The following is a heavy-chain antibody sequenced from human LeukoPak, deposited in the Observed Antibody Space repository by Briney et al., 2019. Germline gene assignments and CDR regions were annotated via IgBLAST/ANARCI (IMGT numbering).Heavy chain of an antibody. V-gene: IGHV4-34*01. CDR3: ARVGLDWGSIDY. Sequence: SETLSLTCTVSGGSISSYYWSWIRQPPGKGLEWIGEINHRGSTTYNPSLKSRVTISLDTSKNQFSLKLSSVTAADTAVYYCARVGLDWGSIDYWGQGTLVTVSS. D-gene: IGHD3/OR15-3a*01. CDR1: GGSISSYY. J-gene: IGHJ4*02. CDR2: INHRGST.